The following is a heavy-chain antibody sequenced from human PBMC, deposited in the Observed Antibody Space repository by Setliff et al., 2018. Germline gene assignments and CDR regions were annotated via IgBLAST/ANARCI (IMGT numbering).Heavy chain of an antibody. CDR2: IHYSGST. V-gene: IGHV4-59*01. Sequence: SETLSLTCTVSGGSISSDIWSWIRQPPGKGLEWIGYIHYSGSTNYNPSLKSRVTISFNTSKNQISLKLSSVTPADAAVYYCARERSYYYDSSGFYYEGRHFDYWGQGTLVTVSS. CDR3: ARERSYYYDSSGFYYEGRHFDY. CDR1: GGSISSDI. D-gene: IGHD3-22*01. J-gene: IGHJ4*02.